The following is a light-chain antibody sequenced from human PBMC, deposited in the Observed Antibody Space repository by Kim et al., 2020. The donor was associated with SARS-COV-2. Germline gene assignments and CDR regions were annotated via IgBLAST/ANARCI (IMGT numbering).Light chain of an antibody. J-gene: IGKJ5*01. CDR2: IGS. CDR1: DNISGY. Sequence: ASVGDRVTSTCRASDNISGYLNWYQQKPGKAPKILIYIGSNLQSGVRSRFSGSRSGTDFTLTISSLQPEDFATYYCQQSHSLPFTFGQGTRLEIK. CDR3: QQSHSLPFT. V-gene: IGKV1-39*01.